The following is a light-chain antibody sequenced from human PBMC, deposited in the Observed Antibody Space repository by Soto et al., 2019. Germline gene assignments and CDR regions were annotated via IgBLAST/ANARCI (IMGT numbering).Light chain of an antibody. V-gene: IGKV1-5*01. CDR1: QSISSW. J-gene: IGKJ1*01. CDR2: DAS. Sequence: DIQMTQSPSTLSASVGDRVTITCRASQSISSWLGWYQQKPGKAPKLLIYDASSLESGVPSRFSGSGSGTELTLTMSSLQPDDFATYYCQQYNSYTWTFGQGTKVQIK. CDR3: QQYNSYTWT.